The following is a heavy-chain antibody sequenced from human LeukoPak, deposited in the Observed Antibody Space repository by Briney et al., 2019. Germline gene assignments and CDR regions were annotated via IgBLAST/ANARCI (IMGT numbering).Heavy chain of an antibody. CDR1: GDSISSNSRY. CDR2: IDYTGST. CDR3: ARAGYSYGATKRIFDY. D-gene: IGHD5-18*01. V-gene: IGHV4-39*07. Sequence: SETLSLTCIVSGDSISSNSRYWAWIRQPPGKGLEWIGSIDYTGSTYYNPSLKSRVIISVDTSKNQFSLKVRSVIAADTAVYYCARAGYSYGATKRIFDYWGQGTLVTVSS. J-gene: IGHJ4*02.